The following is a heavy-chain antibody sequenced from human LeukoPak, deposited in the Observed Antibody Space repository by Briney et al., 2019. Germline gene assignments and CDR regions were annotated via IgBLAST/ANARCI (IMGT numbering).Heavy chain of an antibody. Sequence: GGSLRLSCAASGFTFTSYVITWVRQAPGKGLQWVSSVVGTGVNTYYADSVKGRFTVSRDNSKNTVFLQMNSLRAEDTTVYFCTGPPQQPRIYNDYWGRGTLVTVSS. CDR1: GFTFTSYV. J-gene: IGHJ4*02. CDR3: TGPPQQPRIYNDY. CDR2: VVGTGVNT. D-gene: IGHD1-1*01. V-gene: IGHV3-23*01.